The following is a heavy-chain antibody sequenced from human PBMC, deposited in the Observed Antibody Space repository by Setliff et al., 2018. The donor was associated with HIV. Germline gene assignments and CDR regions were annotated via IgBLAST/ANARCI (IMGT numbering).Heavy chain of an antibody. CDR3: VNSGYDGDYYYYYMDV. D-gene: IGHD5-12*01. Sequence: PSETLSLTCTVSGGSISSSSHYWGWVRQAPAKGLEWIGTLYDTGRTYYNPPLKSRVSIFVDTTKNEFSLNLRSVTAADTAVYFCVNSGYDGDYYYYYMDVWGKGTTVTVSS. V-gene: IGHV4-39*01. CDR1: GGSISSSSHY. J-gene: IGHJ6*03. CDR2: LYDTGRT.